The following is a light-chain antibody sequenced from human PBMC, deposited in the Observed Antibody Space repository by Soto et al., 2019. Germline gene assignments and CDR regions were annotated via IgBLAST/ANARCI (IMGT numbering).Light chain of an antibody. Sequence: EIVLTQSPATLSLSPGERATLSCRASQSLASYLAWYQQKPGQAPRLLIYDASNRATGVPARFSGSGSGTDFTLTINSLEPEDFAVYYCQQRMIWPLPFGGGTKVEIK. J-gene: IGKJ4*01. CDR1: QSLASY. CDR2: DAS. CDR3: QQRMIWPLP. V-gene: IGKV3-11*01.